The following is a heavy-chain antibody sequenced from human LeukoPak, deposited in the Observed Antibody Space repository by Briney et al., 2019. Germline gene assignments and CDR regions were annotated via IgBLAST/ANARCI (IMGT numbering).Heavy chain of an antibody. CDR2: IYPADSDT. D-gene: IGHD2-2*01. V-gene: IGHV5-51*01. J-gene: IGHJ3*02. CDR1: GYIFTNYW. CDR3: AILYCSSTSCPPIGAFDI. Sequence: GESLKISCQVSGYIFTNYWIGWVRQMPGKGLESMGIIYPADSDTTYSPSFEGQVTISADKSIDTVYLQWSSLKASDTAMYYCAILYCSSTSCPPIGAFDIWGQGTMVTVSS.